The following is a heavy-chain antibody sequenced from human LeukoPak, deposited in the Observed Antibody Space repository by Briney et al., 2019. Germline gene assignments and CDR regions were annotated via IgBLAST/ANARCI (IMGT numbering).Heavy chain of an antibody. CDR1: GFTFSSYA. J-gene: IGHJ4*02. Sequence: GGSLRLSCAASGFTFSSYAMSWVRLAPGKGLEWGSTISARGDTTYYADSVKGRFTISRDNSKNTLYLQMNSLRAEDTAVYYCAKGGDIVVVVAATSLFPLDYWGQGTLVTVSS. D-gene: IGHD2-15*01. CDR3: AKGGDIVVVVAATSLFPLDY. CDR2: ISARGDTT. V-gene: IGHV3-23*01.